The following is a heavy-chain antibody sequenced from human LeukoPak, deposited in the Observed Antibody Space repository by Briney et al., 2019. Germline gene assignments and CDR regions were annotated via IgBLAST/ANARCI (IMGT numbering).Heavy chain of an antibody. CDR1: GGSISSYY. V-gene: IGHV4-59*01. CDR3: ASFPTYSGVSSNWFDP. Sequence: PSETLSLTCTVSGGSISSYYWSWIRQPPGKGLEWIGYIYYSGSTNYNPSLKSRVTISVDTSKNQFSLKLSSVTAADTAVYYCASFPTYSGVSSNWFDPWGQGTLVTVSS. CDR2: IYYSGST. D-gene: IGHD1-26*01. J-gene: IGHJ5*02.